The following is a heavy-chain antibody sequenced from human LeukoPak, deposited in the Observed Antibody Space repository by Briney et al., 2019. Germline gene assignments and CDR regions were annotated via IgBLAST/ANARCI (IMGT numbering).Heavy chain of an antibody. CDR1: GYTFTGYY. CDR3: ARDRWYAFDY. CDR2: ISANSGDT. D-gene: IGHD6-13*01. V-gene: IGHV1-2*02. J-gene: IGHJ4*02. Sequence: ASVKVSCKASGYTFTGYYMHWVRQAPGRGLEWMGWISANSGDTIYAEKFHGRVTLTKDTSTSTASLELNSLTYDDTAVYYCARDRWYAFDYWGQGTLVTVSS.